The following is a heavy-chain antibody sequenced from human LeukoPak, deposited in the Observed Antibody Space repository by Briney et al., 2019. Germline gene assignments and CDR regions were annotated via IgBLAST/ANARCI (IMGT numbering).Heavy chain of an antibody. CDR3: ARGPTVVTPFDY. Sequence: RASVKVSCKASGGTFSSYAISWVRRAPGQGLEWMGRIIPILGIANYAQKFQGRVTITADKSTSTAYMELSSLRSEDTAVYYCARGPTVVTPFDYWGQGTLVTVSS. D-gene: IGHD4-23*01. CDR1: GGTFSSYA. J-gene: IGHJ4*02. CDR2: IIPILGIA. V-gene: IGHV1-69*04.